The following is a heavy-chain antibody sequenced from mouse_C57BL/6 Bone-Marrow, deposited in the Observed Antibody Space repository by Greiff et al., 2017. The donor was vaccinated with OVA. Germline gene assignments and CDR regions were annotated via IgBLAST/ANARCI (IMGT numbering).Heavy chain of an antibody. CDR1: GYTFTSYT. V-gene: IGHV1-4*01. Sequence: QVQLQQSGAELARPGASVKMSCKASGYTFTSYTMRWVKQRPGQGLEWIGYINPSSGYTKYIQKFKDKATLTADKSSSTAYMQLSSLTSEDSAVYYCARLVITTVVDYWGQGTTLTVSS. D-gene: IGHD1-1*01. CDR3: ARLVITTVVDY. CDR2: INPSSGYT. J-gene: IGHJ2*01.